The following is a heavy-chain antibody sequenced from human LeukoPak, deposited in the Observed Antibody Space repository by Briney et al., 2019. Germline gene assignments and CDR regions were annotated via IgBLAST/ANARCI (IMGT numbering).Heavy chain of an antibody. CDR3: ARHPHYGSGSSRNYNWFDP. Sequence: PSETLSLTCTVSGGSISSSSYYWGWNRQPPGKGLERIGSIYYSGSTYYNPSLKSRVTISVDTSKNQFSLKLSSVTAADTAVYYCARHPHYGSGSSRNYNWFDPWRQGTLVTVSS. CDR2: IYYSGST. D-gene: IGHD3-10*01. J-gene: IGHJ5*02. V-gene: IGHV4-39*01. CDR1: GGSISSSSYY.